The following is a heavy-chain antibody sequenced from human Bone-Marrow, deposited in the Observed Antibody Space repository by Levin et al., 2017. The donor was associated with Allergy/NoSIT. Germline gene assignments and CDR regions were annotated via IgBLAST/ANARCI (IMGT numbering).Heavy chain of an antibody. V-gene: IGHV3-30*04. CDR1: GFKFSSFG. CDR3: AGGSAEFDY. Sequence: LSLTCAASGFKFSSFGIHWVRQAPGKGLEWVALISYDGNNQDYADSVRGRFTISRDNSKNTLYLKMKRLKPEDRAGYYCAGGSAEFDYWGQGVLVTVSS. J-gene: IGHJ4*02. CDR2: ISYDGNNQ. D-gene: IGHD1-14*01.